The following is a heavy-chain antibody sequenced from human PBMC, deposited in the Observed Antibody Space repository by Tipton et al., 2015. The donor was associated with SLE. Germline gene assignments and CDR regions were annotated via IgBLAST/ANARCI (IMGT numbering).Heavy chain of an antibody. D-gene: IGHD2-2*01. CDR2: IYYSGST. CDR3: ARALGYCGSTRGLCLGSEH. CDR1: GGSISSYY. V-gene: IGHV4-59*01. Sequence: TLSLTCTVSGGSISSYYWSWIRQPPGKGLEWIGYIYYSGSTNYNPSLKSRVTISVDTSKNQFSLKLSSVTAADTAVYYCARALGYCGSTRGLCLGSEHWGQGTLVTVSS. J-gene: IGHJ4*02.